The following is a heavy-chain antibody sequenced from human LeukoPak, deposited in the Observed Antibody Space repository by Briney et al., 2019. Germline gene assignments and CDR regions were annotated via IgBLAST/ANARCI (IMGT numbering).Heavy chain of an antibody. D-gene: IGHD5-12*01. CDR2: IKQDGSEK. CDR1: GFTFSSYW. CDR3: ARDGYSGSDAFDI. V-gene: IGHV3-7*01. Sequence: GGTLRLSCAASGFTFSSYWMSWVRQAPGKGLEWVANIKQDGSEKYYVDSVKGRFTISRDNAKNSLYLQMNSLRAEDTAVYYCARDGYSGSDAFDIWGQGTMVTVSS. J-gene: IGHJ3*02.